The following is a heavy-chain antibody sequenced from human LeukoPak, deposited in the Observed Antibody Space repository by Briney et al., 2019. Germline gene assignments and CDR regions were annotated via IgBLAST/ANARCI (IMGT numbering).Heavy chain of an antibody. CDR2: IYYSGST. Sequence: SETLSLTCAVYGGSFSGYYWSWIRQPPGKGLEWIGYIYYSGSTNYNPSLKSRVTISVDTSKNQFSLKLSSVTAADMAVYYCARDLRGPKDYYYYYGMDVWGQGTTVTVSS. J-gene: IGHJ6*02. CDR3: ARDLRGPKDYYYYYGMDV. D-gene: IGHD3/OR15-3a*01. V-gene: IGHV4-59*01. CDR1: GGSFSGYY.